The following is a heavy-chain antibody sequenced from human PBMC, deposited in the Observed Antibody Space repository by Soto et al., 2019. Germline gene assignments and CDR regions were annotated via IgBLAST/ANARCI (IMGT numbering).Heavy chain of an antibody. J-gene: IGHJ6*02. D-gene: IGHD6-19*01. V-gene: IGHV3-30-3*01. Sequence: GGSLRLSCAASGFTFSSYAMHWVRQAPGKGLEWVAVISYDGSNKYYADSVKGRFTISRDNSKNTLYLQMNSLRAEDTAVYYCARYNSNGWYSYYYYGMDVSGQGTTVTVSS. CDR2: ISYDGSNK. CDR1: GFTFSSYA. CDR3: ARYNSNGWYSYYYYGMDV.